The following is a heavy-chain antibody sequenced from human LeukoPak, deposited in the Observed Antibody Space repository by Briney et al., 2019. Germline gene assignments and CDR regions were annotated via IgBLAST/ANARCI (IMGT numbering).Heavy chain of an antibody. Sequence: PSETLSLTCTVSGGSISSSSYYWGWIRQPPGKGLEWIGSIYYSGSTYYNPSLKSRVTISVDTSKNQFSLKLSSVTAADTAVYYCARQYCSNTTYYVWAGDWFDPWGQGTLVTVSS. CDR2: IYYSGST. CDR1: GGSISSSSYY. D-gene: IGHD2-2*01. J-gene: IGHJ5*02. CDR3: ARQYCSNTTYYVWAGDWFDP. V-gene: IGHV4-39*01.